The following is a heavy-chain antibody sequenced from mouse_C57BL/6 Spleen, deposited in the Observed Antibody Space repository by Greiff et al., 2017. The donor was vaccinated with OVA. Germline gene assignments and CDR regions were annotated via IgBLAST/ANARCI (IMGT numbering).Heavy chain of an antibody. CDR3: ARSRITTVVEGFAY. CDR2: IDPSDSYT. CDR1: GYTFTSYW. J-gene: IGHJ3*01. Sequence: QVQLQQPGAELVKPGASVKLSCKASGYTFTSYWMQWVKQRPGQGLEWIGEIDPSDSYTNYNQKFKGKATLTVDSSSSTAYMQLSILTSEDTAVYYCARSRITTVVEGFAYWGQGTLVTVSA. V-gene: IGHV1-50*01. D-gene: IGHD1-1*01.